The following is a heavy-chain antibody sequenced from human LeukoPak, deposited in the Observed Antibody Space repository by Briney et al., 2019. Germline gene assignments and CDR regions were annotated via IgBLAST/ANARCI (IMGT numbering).Heavy chain of an antibody. D-gene: IGHD1-1*01. CDR1: GFIFSDYG. Sequence: GGSLRHSCAVSGFIFSDYGFHWVRQAPGKGLEWVAVTRFDGSIKQYADSVKGRFTISIDDSKNTLYLQMNFLKSEDTAVYYCARWGGTRQCDFDYWGQGTLVTVSS. CDR3: ARWGGTRQCDFDY. CDR2: TRFDGSIK. J-gene: IGHJ4*02. V-gene: IGHV3-33*01.